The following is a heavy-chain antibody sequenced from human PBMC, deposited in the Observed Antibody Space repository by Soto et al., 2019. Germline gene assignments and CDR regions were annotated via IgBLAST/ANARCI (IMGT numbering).Heavy chain of an antibody. Sequence: QVQLQESGPGLVKPSQTLSLTCIVSGGSISSGDYYWSWIRQPPGKGLEWIGYIYYSGSTYYKPSLKSRVTMLLYTSKIQFSLKLGWLTASDTAVYYCARVRSGYYDSSGYYLDYWCQGTLVTVSS. CDR2: IYYSGST. D-gene: IGHD3-22*01. V-gene: IGHV4-30-4*01. CDR3: ARVRSGYYDSSGYYLDY. J-gene: IGHJ4*02. CDR1: GGSISSGDYY.